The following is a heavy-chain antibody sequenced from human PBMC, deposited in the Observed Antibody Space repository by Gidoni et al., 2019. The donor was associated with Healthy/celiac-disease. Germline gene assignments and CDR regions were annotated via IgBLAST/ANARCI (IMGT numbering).Heavy chain of an antibody. V-gene: IGHV4-34*01. D-gene: IGHD5-12*01. CDR2: INHSASP. CDR3: ARCRSIVATIPYFDY. J-gene: IGHJ4*02. Sequence: QVQLQQWGAGLLTPSETLSLTCAAYGGSVSGYYWSWIRQPPGKGLELIGDINHSASPNYNPSLKSRVTISLDTSKNHFSLKLRSATAADTAVYYWARCRSIVATIPYFDYWGQGTLVTVSS. CDR1: GGSVSGYY.